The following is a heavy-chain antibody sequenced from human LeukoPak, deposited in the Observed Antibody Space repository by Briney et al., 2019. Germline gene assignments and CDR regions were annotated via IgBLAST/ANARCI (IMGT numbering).Heavy chain of an antibody. Sequence: PGGSLRLSCATSGFTFSSYAMSWVRQVPGKGLEWVSTISASGGSTYYADSVKGRFTISRDNSKNTLYLQMNSLRAEDTAVYYCAKDRACTSTSCFLDWFDPWGQGTLVTVSS. CDR3: AKDRACTSTSCFLDWFDP. CDR1: GFTFSSYA. CDR2: ISASGGST. J-gene: IGHJ5*02. D-gene: IGHD2-2*01. V-gene: IGHV3-23*01.